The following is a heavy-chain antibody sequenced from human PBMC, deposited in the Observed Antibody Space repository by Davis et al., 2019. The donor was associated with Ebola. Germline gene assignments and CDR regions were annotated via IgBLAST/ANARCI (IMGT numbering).Heavy chain of an antibody. J-gene: IGHJ5*02. D-gene: IGHD2-15*01. Sequence: PSETLSLTCAVYGGSFSGYYWSWIRQPPGKGLEWIGEINHSGSTNYNPSLKSRVTISVDTSKNQFSLKLSSVTAADTAVYYCASGGVVVVAATWLRGWFDPWGQGTLVTVSS. CDR1: GGSFSGYY. V-gene: IGHV4-34*01. CDR3: ASGGVVVVAATWLRGWFDP. CDR2: INHSGST.